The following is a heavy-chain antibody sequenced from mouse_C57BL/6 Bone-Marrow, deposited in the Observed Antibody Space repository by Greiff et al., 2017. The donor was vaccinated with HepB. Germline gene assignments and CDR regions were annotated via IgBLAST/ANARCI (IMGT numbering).Heavy chain of an antibody. CDR1: GYTFTSYT. J-gene: IGHJ2*01. CDR2: INPSSGYT. CDR3: ARDEGYGLFDY. D-gene: IGHD1-1*02. Sequence: VQLQQSGAELARPGASVKMSCKASGYTFTSYTMHWVKQRPGQGLEWIGYINPSSGYTKYNQKFKDKATLTADKSSNTAYMQLSSLTSEDSAVYYCARDEGYGLFDYWGQGTTLTVSS. V-gene: IGHV1-4*01.